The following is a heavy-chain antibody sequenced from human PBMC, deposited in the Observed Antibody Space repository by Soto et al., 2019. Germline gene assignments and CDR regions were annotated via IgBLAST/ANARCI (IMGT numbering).Heavy chain of an antibody. J-gene: IGHJ6*02. CDR1: GYNFACYW. V-gene: IGHV5-51*01. Sequence: PGESLKISCKTSGYNFACYWIGWVRQMPGKGLEWLGIIFPSDSDTKYSPSFQGQIIISADKSIRTAYLQWSSLKASDTAIYYCAKQSGMDVWGQGTTVTVSS. CDR2: IFPSDSDT. CDR3: AKQSGMDV.